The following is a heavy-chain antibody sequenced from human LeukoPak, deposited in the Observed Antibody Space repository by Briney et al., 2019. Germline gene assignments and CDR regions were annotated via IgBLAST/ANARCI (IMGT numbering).Heavy chain of an antibody. CDR3: AREEDRGYSYGYYYYYYMDV. D-gene: IGHD5-18*01. V-gene: IGHV4-38-2*02. Sequence: PSETLSLTCTVSGYSISSGYYWGWIRQPPGKGLEWIGSIYHSGSTYYNPSLKSRVTISVDTSKNQFSLKLSSVTAADTAVYYCAREEDRGYSYGYYYYYYMDVWGKGTTVTVSS. J-gene: IGHJ6*03. CDR2: IYHSGST. CDR1: GYSISSGYY.